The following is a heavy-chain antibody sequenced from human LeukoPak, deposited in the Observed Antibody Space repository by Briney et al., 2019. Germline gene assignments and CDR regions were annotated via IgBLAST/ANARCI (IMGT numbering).Heavy chain of an antibody. CDR2: IYYSGST. V-gene: IGHV4-31*03. J-gene: IGHJ4*02. CDR3: ARLHEMTTILDFDY. CDR1: GGSISSGGYY. D-gene: IGHD2-21*02. Sequence: SETLSLTCTVSGGSISSGGYYWSWIRQHPGKGLEWIGYIYYSGSTYYNPSLKSRVTISVDTSKNQFSLKLSSVTAADTAVYYCARLHEMTTILDFDYWGQGTLATVSS.